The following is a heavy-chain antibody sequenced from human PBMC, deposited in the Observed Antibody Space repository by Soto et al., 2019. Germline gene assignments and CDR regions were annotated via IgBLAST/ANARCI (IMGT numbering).Heavy chain of an antibody. CDR2: IYYSGRT. D-gene: IGHD3-10*01. V-gene: IGHV4-30-4*01. CDR3: ARVGFTYGTASV. CDR1: GGSISSGDYY. J-gene: IGHJ4*02. Sequence: LSLTCTVSGGSISSGDYYWSWIRQPPGKGLEWIGHIYYSGRTYYKPSLKSRVTISLDTSKNQFSLKLTSVTAADTAVYYCARVGFTYGTASVWGQGTLVTVSS.